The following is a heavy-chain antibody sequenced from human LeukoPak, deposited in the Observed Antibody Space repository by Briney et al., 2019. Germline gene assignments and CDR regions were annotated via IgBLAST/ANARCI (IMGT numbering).Heavy chain of an antibody. CDR1: GASINSDY. CDR2: IFASGST. Sequence: SETLSLTCTVSGASINSDYWTWVRQVAGKGLEWIGRIFASGSTNYNPYLRSRITMSVDTSKNQFSLDLSSVTAADTGVYYCVRGWAPRGEKSSFASWGQGTMVTVSS. V-gene: IGHV4-4*07. D-gene: IGHD3-10*01. CDR3: VRGWAPRGEKSSFAS. J-gene: IGHJ4*02.